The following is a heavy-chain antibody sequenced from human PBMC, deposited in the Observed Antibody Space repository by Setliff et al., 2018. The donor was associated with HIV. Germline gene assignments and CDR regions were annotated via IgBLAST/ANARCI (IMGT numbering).Heavy chain of an antibody. CDR2: ISAYNGNT. J-gene: IGHJ4*02. CDR1: GGTFSSSA. Sequence: ASVKVSCKASGGTFSSSAISWVRQAPGQGLEWMGWISAYNGNTNYAQKLQGRVTMTTDTSTSTAYMELRSLRSNDTAVYYCARDMDGGGSDRHFKYFYWGQGTLVTVSS. CDR3: ARDMDGGGSDRHFKYFY. D-gene: IGHD3-16*01. V-gene: IGHV1-18*01.